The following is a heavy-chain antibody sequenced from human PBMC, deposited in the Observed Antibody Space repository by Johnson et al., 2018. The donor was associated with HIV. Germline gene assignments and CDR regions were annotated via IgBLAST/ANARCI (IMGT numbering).Heavy chain of an antibody. V-gene: IGHV3-11*04. CDR2: ISSSGTTI. CDR3: ARAEGRSHYGDYDAALDI. J-gene: IGHJ3*02. CDR1: GFTFSDYY. D-gene: IGHD4-17*01. Sequence: QVQLVESGGGLVKPGGSLRLSCAASGFTFSDYYMSWIRQAPGKGLEWVSYISSSGTTIYYADSVKGRFAISRDNAKNSLYLQMNSLRAEDTAVYYCARAEGRSHYGDYDAALDIWGQGTMVTVSS.